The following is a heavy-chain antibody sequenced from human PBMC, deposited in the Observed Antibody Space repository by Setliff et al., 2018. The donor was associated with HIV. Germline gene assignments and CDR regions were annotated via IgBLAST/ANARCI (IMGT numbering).Heavy chain of an antibody. CDR1: GYFFNNYG. CDR3: ARHQQLWLLYAFDI. CDR2: ISGFNGNT. J-gene: IGHJ3*02. Sequence: ASVKVSCKASGYFFNNYGIAWVRQAPGQGLEWMGWISGFNGNTNYAQILQGRVTVTTDTSTSTAYMELRSLRSDDTAVYYCARHQQLWLLYAFDIWGQGTMVTVS. D-gene: IGHD5-18*01. V-gene: IGHV1-18*01.